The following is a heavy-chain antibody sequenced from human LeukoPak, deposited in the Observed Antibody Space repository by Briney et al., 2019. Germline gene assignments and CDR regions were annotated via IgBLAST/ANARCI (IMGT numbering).Heavy chain of an antibody. J-gene: IGHJ6*04. CDR3: ARDPYYYGSGSYPDYYYGMDV. CDR1: GFTFSSYS. V-gene: IGHV3-21*01. Sequence: GGSLRLSCAASGFTFSSYSMNWVRQAPGKGLEWVSYISSSNSYIYYADSVKGRFTISRDNAKNSLYLQMNSLRAEDTAVYYCARDPYYYGSGSYPDYYYGMDVWGKGTTVTVSS. CDR2: ISSSNSYI. D-gene: IGHD3-10*01.